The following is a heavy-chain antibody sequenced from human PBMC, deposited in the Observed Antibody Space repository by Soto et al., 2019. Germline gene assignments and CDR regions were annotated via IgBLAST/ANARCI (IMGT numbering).Heavy chain of an antibody. D-gene: IGHD2-15*01. CDR1: GGTFSSYT. J-gene: IGHJ6*03. Sequence: SVKVSCKASGGTFSSYTISWVRQAPGQGLEWMGRIIPILGIANYAQKFQGRVTITADKSTSTAYMELSSLRSEDTAVYYCASCSGGSCYYYYYYMDVWGKGTTVTVSS. V-gene: IGHV1-69*02. CDR2: IIPILGIA. CDR3: ASCSGGSCYYYYYYMDV.